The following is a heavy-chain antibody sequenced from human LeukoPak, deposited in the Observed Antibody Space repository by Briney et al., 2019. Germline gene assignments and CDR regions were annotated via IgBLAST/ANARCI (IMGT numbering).Heavy chain of an antibody. D-gene: IGHD3-10*01. Sequence: SVKVSCKASGFTFTSSAVQWVRQARGQRLEWIGWIVVGSGNTNYAQKFQERVTITRDMSTSTAYMELSSLRSEDTAVYYCAAPVYYYGSGSYYKSRYYGMDVWGQGTTVTVSS. V-gene: IGHV1-58*01. CDR2: IVVGSGNT. J-gene: IGHJ6*02. CDR3: AAPVYYYGSGSYYKSRYYGMDV. CDR1: GFTFTSSA.